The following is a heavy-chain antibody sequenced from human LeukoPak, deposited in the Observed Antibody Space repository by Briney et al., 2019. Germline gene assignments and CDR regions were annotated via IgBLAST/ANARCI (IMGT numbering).Heavy chain of an antibody. D-gene: IGHD3-3*01. CDR2: IYYSGST. CDR1: GGSISSSSYY. J-gene: IGHJ6*02. V-gene: IGHV4-39*01. CDR3: ARQETYYDFWSGYYTYYYYGMDV. Sequence: PSETLSLTCTVSGGSISSSSYYWGWIRQPPGKGPEWIGSIYYSGSTYYNPSLKSRVTISVDTSKNQFSLKLSSVTAADTAVYYCARQETYYDFWSGYYTYYYYGMDVWGQGTTVTVSS.